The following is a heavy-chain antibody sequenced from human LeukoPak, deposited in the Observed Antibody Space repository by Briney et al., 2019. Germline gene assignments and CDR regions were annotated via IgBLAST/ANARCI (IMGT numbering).Heavy chain of an antibody. CDR2: IWYDGSNK. CDR3: ARELGYYGSGSQDFDY. Sequence: GRSLRLSCAASGFTFSSYGMHWVRRAPGKGLEWVAVIWYDGSNKYYADSVKGRFTISRDNSKNTLYLQMNSLRAEDTAVYYCARELGYYGSGSQDFDYWGQGTLVTVSS. CDR1: GFTFSSYG. J-gene: IGHJ4*02. D-gene: IGHD3-10*01. V-gene: IGHV3-33*01.